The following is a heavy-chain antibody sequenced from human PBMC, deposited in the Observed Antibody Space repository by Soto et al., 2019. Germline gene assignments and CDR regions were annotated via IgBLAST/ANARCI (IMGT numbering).Heavy chain of an antibody. D-gene: IGHD3-3*01. CDR2: IYYSGST. V-gene: IGHV4-39*01. Sequence: SETLSLTCTVSGGSISSSSYYWGWIRQPPGKGLEWIGSIYYSGSTYYNPSLKSRVTISVDTSKNQFSLKLSSVTAADTAVYYCARGGDLGYYVRRANYGMDVWGQGTTVTVSS. CDR3: ARGGDLGYYVRRANYGMDV. J-gene: IGHJ6*02. CDR1: GGSISSSSYY.